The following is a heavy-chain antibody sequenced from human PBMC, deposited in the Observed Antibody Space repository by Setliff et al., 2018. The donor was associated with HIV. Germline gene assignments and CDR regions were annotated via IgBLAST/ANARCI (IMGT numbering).Heavy chain of an antibody. J-gene: IGHJ4*02. D-gene: IGHD4-17*01. V-gene: IGHV7-4-1*01. CDR3: ARDDYANTDLDF. Sequence: ASVKVSCKASGYTFTDYGINWVRQAPGQGLEWMGWINTNNGNPTYVQGFTGRFVFSSDTSVRTAYLQIVGLKAEDTAVYFCARDDYANTDLDFWGPGTLVTVSS. CDR2: INTNNGNP. CDR1: GYTFTDYG.